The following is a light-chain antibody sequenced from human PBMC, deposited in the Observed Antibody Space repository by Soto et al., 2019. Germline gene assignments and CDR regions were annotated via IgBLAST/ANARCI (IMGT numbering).Light chain of an antibody. Sequence: EIVLTQSPGTLSLSPGERATLSCRASQSVSSSYFAWYQQKPGQAPRLLIYGASSRATGIPDRFSGSGSGTDFTLTISRMEPEDFVVYYCQQYGSSLGVTFGGVTKVEIK. V-gene: IGKV3-20*01. CDR1: QSVSSSY. CDR3: QQYGSSLGVT. J-gene: IGKJ4*01. CDR2: GAS.